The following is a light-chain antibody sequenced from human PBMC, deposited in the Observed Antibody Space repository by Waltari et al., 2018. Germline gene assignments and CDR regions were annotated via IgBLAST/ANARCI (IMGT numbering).Light chain of an antibody. CDR2: VNSDGSH. CDR3: QTWDTDIVV. V-gene: IGLV4-69*01. CDR1: SGHGSYA. J-gene: IGLJ2*01. Sequence: QLVVTQSPSASASLGASVKLTCTLSSGHGSYAIAWHQQQPGKGPRVLLRVNSDGSHNKGDGIPGRFSGSSSGAERYLIISGLQSEDEADYYCQTWDTDIVVFGGGTKLTV.